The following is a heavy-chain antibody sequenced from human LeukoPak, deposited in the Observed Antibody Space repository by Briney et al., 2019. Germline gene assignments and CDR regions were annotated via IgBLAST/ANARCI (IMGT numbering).Heavy chain of an antibody. CDR3: ARGDGSGWYFPYYYYYGMDV. CDR1: GYTFTSYD. Sequence: ASVKVPCKASGYTFTSYDINWVRQATGQGLEWMGWMNPNSGNTGYAQKFQGGVTMTRNTSISTAYMELSSLRSEDTAVYYCARGDGSGWYFPYYYYYGMDVWGQGTTVTVSS. J-gene: IGHJ6*02. D-gene: IGHD6-19*01. V-gene: IGHV1-8*01. CDR2: MNPNSGNT.